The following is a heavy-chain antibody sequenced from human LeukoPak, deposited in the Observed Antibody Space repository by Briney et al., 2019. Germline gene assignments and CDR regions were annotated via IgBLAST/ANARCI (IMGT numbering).Heavy chain of an antibody. D-gene: IGHD3-10*01. Sequence: GGSLRLSCAASGFTFSSYWMHWVRQAPGKGLVWVSRINTDGSSTSYADSVKGRFTISRDNAKNTLYLQMNSLRAEDTAVYYCARDHSVRENAFDIWGQGTMVTVSP. V-gene: IGHV3-74*01. J-gene: IGHJ3*02. CDR1: GFTFSSYW. CDR3: ARDHSVRENAFDI. CDR2: INTDGSST.